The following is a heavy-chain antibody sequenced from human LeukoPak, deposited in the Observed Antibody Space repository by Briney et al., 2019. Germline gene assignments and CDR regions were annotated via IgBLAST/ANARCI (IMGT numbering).Heavy chain of an antibody. CDR3: ARGNSGSYWGSAGY. Sequence: GASVKVSCKASGYTFTSYAMNWVRQAPGQGLEWMGWINTNTGNPTYAQGFTGRFVFSLDTSVSTAYLQISSLKAEDTAVHYCARGNSGSYWGSAGYWGQGTLVTVSS. V-gene: IGHV7-4-1*02. D-gene: IGHD1-26*01. CDR2: INTNTGNP. J-gene: IGHJ4*02. CDR1: GYTFTSYA.